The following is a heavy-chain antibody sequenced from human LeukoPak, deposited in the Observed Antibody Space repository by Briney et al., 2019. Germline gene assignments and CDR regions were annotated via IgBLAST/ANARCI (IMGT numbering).Heavy chain of an antibody. J-gene: IGHJ3*02. V-gene: IGHV3-23*01. D-gene: IGHD2-15*01. Sequence: GGPLRLSCTVSGLTFDTYGMSWVRQAPGKGRGWVSAISASGSNTHYADSVKGRVIISRDNSKNTLYLEMKSLRAEDTALYFCAQDGYCNSAHCYTGAIEMWGQGIMVTVS. CDR3: AQDGYCNSAHCYTGAIEM. CDR1: GLTFDTYG. CDR2: ISASGSNT.